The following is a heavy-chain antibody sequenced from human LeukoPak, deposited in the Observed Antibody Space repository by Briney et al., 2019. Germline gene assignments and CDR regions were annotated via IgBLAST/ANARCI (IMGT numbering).Heavy chain of an antibody. Sequence: ASVKVSCKASGYTFTSYYMHWVRQAPGEGLEWMGIINPTGGRTSYAQKFQGRVTMTRDTSTSTVYMELSSLRSEDTAVYYCARGLGRTTMVTRGGVRFDYWGQGTLVIVSS. J-gene: IGHJ4*02. CDR1: GYTFTSYY. V-gene: IGHV1-46*01. CDR3: ARGLGRTTMVTRGGVRFDY. CDR2: INPTGGRT. D-gene: IGHD5-18*01.